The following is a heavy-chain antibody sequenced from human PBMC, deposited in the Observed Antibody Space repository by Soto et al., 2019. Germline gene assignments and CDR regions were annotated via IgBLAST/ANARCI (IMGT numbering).Heavy chain of an antibody. V-gene: IGHV3-23*01. D-gene: IGHD5-12*01. CDR2: ISGSGGST. Sequence: EVQLLESGGGLVQPGGSLRLSCAASGFTFSSYAMSWVRQAPGKGLEWVSAISGSGGSTYYADSVKGRFTISRDNSKNTLYLQMNSPRAEDTAVYYCAREDRKDGYNLPLGYWGQGTLVTVSS. CDR3: AREDRKDGYNLPLGY. J-gene: IGHJ4*02. CDR1: GFTFSSYA.